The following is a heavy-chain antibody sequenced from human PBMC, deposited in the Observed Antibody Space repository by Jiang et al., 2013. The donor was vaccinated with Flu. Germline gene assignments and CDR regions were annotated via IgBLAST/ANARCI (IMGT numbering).Heavy chain of an antibody. D-gene: IGHD3-10*01. J-gene: IGHJ6*02. V-gene: IGHV4-39*01. CDR2: IIIWEH. CDR3: ARWFGELLYSYYYHGVDV. Sequence: EWIGNIIIWEHILQPSLQSRVTVSVDTSKNQXSLKLTSVTAADTAVYYCARWFGELLYSYYYHGVDVWGQGTTVTVSS.